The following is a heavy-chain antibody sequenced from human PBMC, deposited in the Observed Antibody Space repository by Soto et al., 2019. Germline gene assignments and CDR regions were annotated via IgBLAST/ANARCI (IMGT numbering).Heavy chain of an antibody. CDR1: GGSITSSSHY. Sequence: QLQLQESGPGLVKPSETLSLTCTVSGGSITSSSHYWGWIRQPPGKGLEWIGSIYYSGSTYYNPSLKSRVTISVDTSKNQFSLKLSSVTAADTAVYYCARRFEYFHHWGQGTLATVSS. V-gene: IGHV4-39*01. CDR3: ARRFEYFHH. CDR2: IYYSGST. J-gene: IGHJ1*01.